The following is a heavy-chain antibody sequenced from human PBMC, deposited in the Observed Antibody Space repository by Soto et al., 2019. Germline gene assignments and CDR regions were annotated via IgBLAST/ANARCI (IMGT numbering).Heavy chain of an antibody. Sequence: QVQLQQWGAGLLKPSETLSLTCAVYGGSFSGYYWSWIRQPPGKGLEWIGEINHSGSTNYNPSLKSRVTISVDPSKNQFSLKLSSVTAADTAVYYCARGRNYYGSGSSGYYWGQGTLVTVSS. CDR1: GGSFSGYY. CDR3: ARGRNYYGSGSSGYY. V-gene: IGHV4-34*01. J-gene: IGHJ4*02. D-gene: IGHD3-10*01. CDR2: INHSGST.